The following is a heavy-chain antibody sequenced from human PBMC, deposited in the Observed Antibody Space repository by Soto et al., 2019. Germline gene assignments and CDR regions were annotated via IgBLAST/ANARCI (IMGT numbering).Heavy chain of an antibody. Sequence: GASVKVSCKASGGTFSSYAISWVRQAPGQGLEWMGGIIPIFGTANYAQKFQGRVTITADESTSTAYMELSSLRSEDTAVYYCARDRLVYYDILTGYYRGYYYYGMDVWGQGTTVTVSS. CDR1: GGTFSSYA. CDR3: ARDRLVYYDILTGYYRGYYYYGMDV. D-gene: IGHD3-9*01. J-gene: IGHJ6*02. V-gene: IGHV1-69*13. CDR2: IIPIFGTA.